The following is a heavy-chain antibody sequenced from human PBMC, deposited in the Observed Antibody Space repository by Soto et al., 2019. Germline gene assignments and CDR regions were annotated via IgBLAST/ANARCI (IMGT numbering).Heavy chain of an antibody. J-gene: IGHJ4*02. Sequence: DVQLLESGGGLVQPGGSLRLSCSASGFTFSGYAMSWVRKAPGKGLEWVSAISVGGGSTDYADSVKGRFTISRDNSKNRLYLQMNSLRAEDTALYYCTRDGGAWGQGTLVTVSS. V-gene: IGHV3-23*01. CDR1: GFTFSGYA. D-gene: IGHD3-10*01. CDR2: ISVGGGST. CDR3: TRDGGA.